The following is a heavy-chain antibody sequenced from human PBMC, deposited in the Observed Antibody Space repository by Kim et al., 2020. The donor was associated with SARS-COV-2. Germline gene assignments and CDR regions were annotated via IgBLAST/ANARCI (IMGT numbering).Heavy chain of an antibody. CDR1: GYTFTSYD. D-gene: IGHD3-3*01. Sequence: ASVKVSCKASGYTFTSYDINWVRQATGQGLEWMGWMNPNSGYTGYAQKFQGRVTMTRNTSISTAYMELSSLRSEDTAVYYCAGGGVVTIFGVVIIRWFDPWGQGTLVTVSS. CDR2: MNPNSGYT. J-gene: IGHJ5*02. V-gene: IGHV1-8*01. CDR3: AGGGVVTIFGVVIIRWFDP.